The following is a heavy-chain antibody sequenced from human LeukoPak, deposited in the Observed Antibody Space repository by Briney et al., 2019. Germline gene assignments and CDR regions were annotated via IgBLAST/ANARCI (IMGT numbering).Heavy chain of an antibody. Sequence: SVKVSCKASGGTFSSYAISWVRQAPGQGLEWMGGIIPIFGTANYAQKFQGRVTITADESTSTAYMELSSLRSEDTAEYYCARGEFWSGGLWFDYWGQGTLVTVSS. D-gene: IGHD3-3*01. CDR2: IIPIFGTA. CDR3: ARGEFWSGGLWFDY. J-gene: IGHJ4*02. CDR1: GGTFSSYA. V-gene: IGHV1-69*13.